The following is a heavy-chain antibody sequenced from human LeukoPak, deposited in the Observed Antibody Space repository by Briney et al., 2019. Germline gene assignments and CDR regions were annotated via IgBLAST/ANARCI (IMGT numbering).Heavy chain of an antibody. CDR3: ARDLRAVATGWFDP. D-gene: IGHD5-12*01. CDR1: GGTFSSYA. J-gene: IGHJ5*02. V-gene: IGHV1-69*13. CDR2: IIPIFGTA. Sequence: GASVKVSCKASGGTFSSYAISWVRQAPGQGLEWMGGIIPIFGTANYAQKFQGRVTITADESTSTAYMELRSLRSDDTAVYYCARDLRAVATGWFDPWGQGTLVTVSS.